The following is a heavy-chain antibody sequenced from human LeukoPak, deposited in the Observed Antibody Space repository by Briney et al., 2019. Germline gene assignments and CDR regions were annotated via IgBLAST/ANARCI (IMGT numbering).Heavy chain of an antibody. D-gene: IGHD3-9*01. V-gene: IGHV3-23*01. J-gene: IGHJ3*02. CDR1: GFTFTIYA. CDR3: ARASSKQLAGYLPDGFDI. CDR2: ISGSGDST. Sequence: GGSLRLSCAGSGFTFTIYAMSWVRQAPGKGLEWVSAISGSGDSTYYADSVKGRFTISRDNAKNSLSLQMNSLRADDAAVYYCARASSKQLAGYLPDGFDIWGQGTMVTVSS.